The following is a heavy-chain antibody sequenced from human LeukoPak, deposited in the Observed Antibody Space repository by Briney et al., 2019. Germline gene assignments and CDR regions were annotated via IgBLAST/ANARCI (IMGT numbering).Heavy chain of an antibody. Sequence: GGSLRLSCAASGFTFRTYAMSWVRQAPGKGLEWVSGISGSGGSTYYADSVKGRFTISRDNAKNTLYLQMSSLRAEDTAVYYCVKGAYYDISTGASDYWGQGTLVTVSS. D-gene: IGHD3-9*01. V-gene: IGHV3-23*01. CDR2: ISGSGGST. CDR3: VKGAYYDISTGASDY. J-gene: IGHJ4*02. CDR1: GFTFRTYA.